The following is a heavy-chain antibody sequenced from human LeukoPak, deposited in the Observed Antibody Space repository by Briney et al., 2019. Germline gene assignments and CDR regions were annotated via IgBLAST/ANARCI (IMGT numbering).Heavy chain of an antibody. CDR1: GGSISSYY. D-gene: IGHD6-19*01. CDR3: ARDISVAGSFLLFDY. Sequence: SEALSLTCTVSGGSISSYYWSWIRQPAGKGLEWIGRIYTSGSSNSNPSLKSRVTMSADTSKNQFSLKLSSVTAADTAVYYCARDISVAGSFLLFDYWGQGTLVTVSS. V-gene: IGHV4-4*07. J-gene: IGHJ4*02. CDR2: IYTSGSS.